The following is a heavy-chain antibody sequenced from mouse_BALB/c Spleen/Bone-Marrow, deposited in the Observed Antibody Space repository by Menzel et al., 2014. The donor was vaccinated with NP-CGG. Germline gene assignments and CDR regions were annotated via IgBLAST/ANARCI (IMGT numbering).Heavy chain of an antibody. J-gene: IGHJ1*01. Sequence: DVMLVESGGGLGQPGGSLRLSCATSGFTFTDYYMSWVRQPPGKALEWLGSIRNKANGYTTEYSASVKGRFTISRDNSQSILYLQMNTLRAEDSATYYCARDTVITTHWYFDVCGAGTTVTVSS. D-gene: IGHD2-4*01. CDR1: GFTFTDYY. V-gene: IGHV7-3*02. CDR3: ARDTVITTHWYFDV. CDR2: IRNKANGYTT.